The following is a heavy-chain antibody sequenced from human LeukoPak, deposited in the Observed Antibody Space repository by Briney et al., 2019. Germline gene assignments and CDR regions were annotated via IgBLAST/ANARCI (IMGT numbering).Heavy chain of an antibody. CDR2: IYYSGST. D-gene: IGHD6-19*01. J-gene: IGHJ4*02. CDR3: ARDGSGYSSGWNDY. CDR1: GGSISSYC. V-gene: IGHV4-59*01. Sequence: SETLSLTCTVSGGSISSYCWSWIRQPPGKGLEWIGYIYYSGSTNYNPSLKSRVTISVDTSKNQFSLKLSSVTAADTAVYYCARDGSGYSSGWNDYWGQGTLVTVSS.